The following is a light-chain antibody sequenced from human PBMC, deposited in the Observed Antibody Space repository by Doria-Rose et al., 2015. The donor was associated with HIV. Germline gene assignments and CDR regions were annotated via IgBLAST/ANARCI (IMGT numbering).Light chain of an antibody. CDR2: DGS. Sequence: TQSPGTLSLSPGERATLSCRASQSFSSTYLAWYQQKPGQAPSLLIYDGSTRATVIPDRFSASGSGTDFTPTINRLEPEDFALYYCHQYGTSWTFGQGTKVEI. J-gene: IGKJ1*01. V-gene: IGKV3-20*01. CDR3: HQYGTSWT. CDR1: QSFSSTY.